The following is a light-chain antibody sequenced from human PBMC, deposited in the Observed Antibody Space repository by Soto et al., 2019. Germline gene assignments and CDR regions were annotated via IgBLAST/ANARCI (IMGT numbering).Light chain of an antibody. CDR3: QQYNDWPRT. CDR1: QSLSGN. J-gene: IGKJ1*01. V-gene: IGKV3-15*01. Sequence: EIVMMQSPATLSVSPGERATLSCRATQSLSGNLAWYQQKPGQAPRLLIYGASVRATGIPARFSGSGSGTEFTLTISSLLSEDFAVYYCQQYNDWPRTFGQGTKV. CDR2: GAS.